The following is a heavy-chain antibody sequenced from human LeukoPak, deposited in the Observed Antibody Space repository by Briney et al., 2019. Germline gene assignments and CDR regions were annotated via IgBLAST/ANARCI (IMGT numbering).Heavy chain of an antibody. Sequence: PSETLSLTCTVSGGSISSYYWSWIRQPPGKGLEWIGYIYYSGSTNYNPSLKSRVTISVDTSKNQFSLKLSSVTAADTAVYYCARQPGAHATYGMDAWGQGTTVTVSS. J-gene: IGHJ6*02. CDR3: ARQPGAHATYGMDA. CDR2: IYYSGST. V-gene: IGHV4-59*08. CDR1: GGSISSYY. D-gene: IGHD5-24*01.